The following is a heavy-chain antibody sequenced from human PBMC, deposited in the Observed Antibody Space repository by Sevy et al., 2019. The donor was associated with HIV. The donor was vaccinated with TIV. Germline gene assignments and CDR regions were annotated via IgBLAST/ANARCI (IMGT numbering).Heavy chain of an antibody. Sequence: GGSLRLSCAASGFTFSSYSMNWVRQAPGKGLEWVSYISSSSSTIYYADSVKGRFTISRDNAKNSLYLQMNSLRDEDTVLYYCARLSFPAYSSGIRGSRYYYMDVWGKGTTVTVSS. CDR3: ARLSFPAYSSGIRGSRYYYMDV. V-gene: IGHV3-48*02. CDR2: ISSSSSTI. J-gene: IGHJ6*03. D-gene: IGHD6-19*01. CDR1: GFTFSSYS.